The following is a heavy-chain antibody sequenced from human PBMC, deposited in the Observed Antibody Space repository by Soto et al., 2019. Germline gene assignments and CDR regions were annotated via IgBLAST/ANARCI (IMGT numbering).Heavy chain of an antibody. CDR1: GFTFSSYA. V-gene: IGHV3-30-3*01. J-gene: IGHJ4*02. CDR2: ISYDGSNK. Sequence: QVQLVESGGGVVQPGRSLKLSCAASGFTFSSYAMHWVRQAPGKGLEWVAVISYDGSNKYYADSVKGRFTISRDNSKNTLYLQKNRLRVEDTAVYYCARDNSPYSSGWHNRHFDYWGKGTLVTVSS. D-gene: IGHD6-19*01. CDR3: ARDNSPYSSGWHNRHFDY.